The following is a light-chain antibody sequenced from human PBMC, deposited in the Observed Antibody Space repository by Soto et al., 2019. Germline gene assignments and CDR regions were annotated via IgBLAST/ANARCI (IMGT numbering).Light chain of an antibody. CDR1: SSDVGGYNY. CDR2: DVS. CDR3: SSYTISSTYV. Sequence: QPASVSGSPGQSITISCTGTSSDVGGYNYVSWYQQHPGKAPKLMIYDVSNRPSGVSNRFSGSKSGNTASLTISGLQAEDEADYYCSSYTISSTYVFGTGTKVTVL. V-gene: IGLV2-14*01. J-gene: IGLJ1*01.